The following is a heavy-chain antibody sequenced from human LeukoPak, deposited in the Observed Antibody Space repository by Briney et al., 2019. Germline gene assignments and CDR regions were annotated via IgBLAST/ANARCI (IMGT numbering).Heavy chain of an antibody. V-gene: IGHV3-21*01. D-gene: IGHD2/OR15-2a*01. CDR3: ARDTSRTMDV. CDR1: GFTFSSYS. J-gene: IGHJ6*02. Sequence: GGSLRLSCAASGFTFSSYSMNWVRQAPGKGLEWVSSISSSSSYIYYADSVKGRFTNSRDNAKNSLYLQINSPRVEDTAVYFCARDTSRTMDVWGQGTTVTV. CDR2: ISSSSSYI.